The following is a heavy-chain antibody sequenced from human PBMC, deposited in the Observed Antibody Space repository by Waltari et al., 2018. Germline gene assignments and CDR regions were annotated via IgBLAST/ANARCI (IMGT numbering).Heavy chain of an antibody. V-gene: IGHV3-33*01. CDR3: ARDRTTGQSRDSYFDL. CDR2: VWYDGSNI. Sequence: QDLLVESGGGVVQPGKSLRLPCAASGFGFSSSGIHWVRHGPGKGLEWVALVWYDGSNIEYGDSVKGRFTISRDNSKNTLYLQMTGLRAEDTAVYYCARDRTTGQSRDSYFDLWGQGTLVTVSS. J-gene: IGHJ4*02. CDR1: GFGFSSSG. D-gene: IGHD1-26*01.